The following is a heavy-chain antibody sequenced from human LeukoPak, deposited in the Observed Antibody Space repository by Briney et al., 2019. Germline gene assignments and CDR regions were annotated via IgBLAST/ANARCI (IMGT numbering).Heavy chain of an antibody. Sequence: GGSLRLSCAASGFTFSSYNMNWVRQAPGKGLEWVSSISSSSSSIYYADSVGGRFTISRDNAKNSLYLQMNSLRAEDTAVYYCARDPVPSTSTTWGQGTLVTVSS. CDR2: ISSSSSSI. CDR3: ARDPVPSTSTT. V-gene: IGHV3-21*01. J-gene: IGHJ5*02. D-gene: IGHD2-2*01. CDR1: GFTFSSYN.